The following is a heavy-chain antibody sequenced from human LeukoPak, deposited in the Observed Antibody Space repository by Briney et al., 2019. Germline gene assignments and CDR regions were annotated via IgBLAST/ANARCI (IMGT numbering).Heavy chain of an antibody. CDR3: AKDWGGSYGPLYYYYGMDV. J-gene: IGHJ6*02. D-gene: IGHD5-18*01. CDR1: GFTFSSYA. CDR2: ISGSGGST. V-gene: IGHV3-23*01. Sequence: PGGSLRLSCAASGFTFSSYAVSWVRQAPGKGLEWVSAISGSGGSTYYADSVKGRFTISRDNSKNTLYLQMNSLRAEDTAVYYCAKDWGGSYGPLYYYYGMDVWGQGTTVTVSS.